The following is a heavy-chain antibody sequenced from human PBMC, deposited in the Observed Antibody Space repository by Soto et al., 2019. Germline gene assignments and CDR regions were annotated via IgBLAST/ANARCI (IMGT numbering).Heavy chain of an antibody. CDR2: ISGSGGST. V-gene: IGHV3-23*01. J-gene: IGHJ6*02. CDR3: ALLPTRVYGMDV. Sequence: GGSLRLSCAASGFTFSSYAMSWVRQAPGKGLEWVSAISGSGGSTYYADSVKGRFTISRDNSKNTLYLQMNSLRAEDTAVYYCALLPTRVYGMDVWGQGTTVTVSS. D-gene: IGHD1-26*01. CDR1: GFTFSSYA.